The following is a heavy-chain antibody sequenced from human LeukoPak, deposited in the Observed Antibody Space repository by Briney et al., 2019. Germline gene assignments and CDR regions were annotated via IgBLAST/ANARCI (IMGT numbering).Heavy chain of an antibody. CDR1: DGSISTFY. CDR3: ARVNLGQLLYWYFDL. V-gene: IGHV4-59*12. CDR2: THFSGTT. J-gene: IGHJ2*01. Sequence: SETLSLTCAVSDGSISTFYWSWIRQPPGKGLAWIGYTHFSGTTYYNHSLKSRVTISVNTSKHQFSLAMTSVTAPDTAVYYFARVNLGQLLYWYFDLWGRGTLVTVSS. D-gene: IGHD4-23*01.